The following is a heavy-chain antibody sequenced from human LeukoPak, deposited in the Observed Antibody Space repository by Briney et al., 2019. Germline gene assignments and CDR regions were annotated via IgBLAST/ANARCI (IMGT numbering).Heavy chain of an antibody. D-gene: IGHD6-6*01. CDR2: ITNDGSST. J-gene: IGHJ4*02. CDR3: AKWKYSNSGIDDY. V-gene: IGHV3-74*01. Sequence: GGSLRLSCAASGLTFSSHWMHWVRQAPGKGLVWASRITNDGSSTTYADSVKGRFTISRDNSKNMLYLQMNSLRAEDTAVYYCAKWKYSNSGIDDYWGQGTLVTVSS. CDR1: GLTFSSHW.